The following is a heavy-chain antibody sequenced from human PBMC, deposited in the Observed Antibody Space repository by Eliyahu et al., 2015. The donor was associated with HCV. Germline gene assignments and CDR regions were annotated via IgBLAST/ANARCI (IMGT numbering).Heavy chain of an antibody. CDR3: AKDLDRVGATSPDYYYGMDV. Sequence: QVQLVESGGGVVQPGRSLRLSXAASGFTFSSSGXHWVRQAPGKGVGWVAVISXDGSNKYYADSVKGRFTISRDNSKNTLYLQMNSLRAEDTAVYYCAKDLDRVGATSPDYYYGMDVWGQGTTVTVSS. CDR2: ISXDGSNK. D-gene: IGHD1-26*01. J-gene: IGHJ6*02. CDR1: GFTFSSSG. V-gene: IGHV3-30*18.